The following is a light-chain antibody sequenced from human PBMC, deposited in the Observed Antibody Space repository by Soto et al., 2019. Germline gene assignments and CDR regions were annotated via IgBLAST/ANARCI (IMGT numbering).Light chain of an antibody. CDR1: SSDVGGYDY. CDR3: SSYSSSSTLV. J-gene: IGLJ1*01. V-gene: IGLV2-14*01. Sequence: VLTQPASVSGSPGQSITIACTGTSSDVGGYDYVSWFQQNPRKAPKLIIFEVSNRPSGVSYRFSGSKSGNTASLAISGLEAEDEATYYCSSYSSSSTLVFGTGTKVTV. CDR2: EVS.